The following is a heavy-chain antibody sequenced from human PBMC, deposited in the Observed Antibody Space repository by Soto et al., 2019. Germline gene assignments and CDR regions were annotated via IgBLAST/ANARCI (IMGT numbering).Heavy chain of an antibody. V-gene: IGHV3-23*01. CDR2: ISGRGTT. Sequence: GGSLRLSCAASGFTFSTYAMSWVRQAPRKGLEWVSGISGRGTTYYADSVEGRFTISRDNSKNTLFLQMNSLRAEDTAVYYCAKDRTYCSGGSCYLPLFDYWGQGTLVTVSS. CDR3: AKDRTYCSGGSCYLPLFDY. D-gene: IGHD2-15*01. CDR1: GFTFSTYA. J-gene: IGHJ4*02.